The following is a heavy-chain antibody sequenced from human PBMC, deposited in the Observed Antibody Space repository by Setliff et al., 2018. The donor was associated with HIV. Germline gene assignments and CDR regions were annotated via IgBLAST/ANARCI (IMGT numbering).Heavy chain of an antibody. CDR2: INPDGSHR. V-gene: IGHV3-7*03. J-gene: IGHJ4*02. Sequence: PGGSLRLSCAASGFTFTISWMNWVRQAPGKGLEWVANINPDGSHRDYVDSVKGRFTISRENAKNSLYLQMYSLRAEDTAVYYCARDRAYASFDYWGQGALVTVSS. CDR3: ARDRAYASFDY. D-gene: IGHD3-16*01. CDR1: GFTFTISW.